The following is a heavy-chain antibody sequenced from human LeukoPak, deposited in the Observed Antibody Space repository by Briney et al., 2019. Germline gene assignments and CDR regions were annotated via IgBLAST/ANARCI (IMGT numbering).Heavy chain of an antibody. D-gene: IGHD1-26*01. CDR2: IYYSGST. CDR3: ASNLSGSFYNWFDP. CDR1: GGSVSSGSYY. J-gene: IGHJ5*02. Sequence: SETLSLTCTVSGGSVSSGSYYWSWIRQPPGKGLEWIGYIYYSGSTNYNPSLKSRVTISVDTSKNQFSLKLSSVTAADTAVYYCASNLSGSFYNWFDPWGQGTLVTVSS. V-gene: IGHV4-61*01.